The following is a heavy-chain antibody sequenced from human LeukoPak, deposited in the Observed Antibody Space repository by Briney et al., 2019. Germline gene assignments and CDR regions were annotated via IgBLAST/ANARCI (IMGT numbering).Heavy chain of an antibody. J-gene: IGHJ4*02. CDR2: INPNSGGT. D-gene: IGHD3-22*01. Sequence: ASVKVSCKASGYTFTGYYMHWVRQAPGQGLEWMGWINPNSGGTNYAQKFQGRVTMTRDTSISTAYMELSRLRSDDTAVYYCARGGYYYDSSGYYHLDYWGQGTLVTVSS. CDR3: ARGGYYYDSSGYYHLDY. CDR1: GYTFTGYY. V-gene: IGHV1-2*02.